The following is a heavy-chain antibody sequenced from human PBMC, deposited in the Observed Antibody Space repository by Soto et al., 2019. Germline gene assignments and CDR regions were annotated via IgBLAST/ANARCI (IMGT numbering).Heavy chain of an antibody. CDR1: GFTFNYYA. CDR3: VVEFRGQFVPDFDY. Sequence: PGGSLRLSCSGSGFTFNYYAMHWVRQAPGKGLEYVSAISSNGGATYYADFVKGRFTISRDNPKKTMYLQMSSLRAEDSAMYYCVVEFRGQFVPDFDYWGQGTLVTVSS. D-gene: IGHD6-6*01. V-gene: IGHV3-64D*06. CDR2: ISSNGGAT. J-gene: IGHJ4*02.